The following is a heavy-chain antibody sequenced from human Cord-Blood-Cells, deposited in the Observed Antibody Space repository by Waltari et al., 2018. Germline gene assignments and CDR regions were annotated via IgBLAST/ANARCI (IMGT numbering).Heavy chain of an antibody. J-gene: IGHJ4*02. CDR3: ARGPSRSCDY. V-gene: IGHV4-34*01. D-gene: IGHD6-13*01. Sequence: QVQLQQWGAGLLKPSETLSLTCAVYGGSFSGYYWSWIRQPPEKALEWIWEINHWTSSYSNPSRKSRVTISVDTSKNQFSLKLSSVTAADTAVAYCARGPSRSCDYWGQGTLVTVSS. CDR2: INHWTSS. CDR1: GGSFSGYY.